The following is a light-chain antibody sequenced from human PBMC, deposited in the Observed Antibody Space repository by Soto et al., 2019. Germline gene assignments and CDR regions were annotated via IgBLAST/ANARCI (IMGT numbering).Light chain of an antibody. V-gene: IGLV2-14*01. Sequence: QSALTQPASVSGSPGQSITISCSETRSNVGGYNYVSWYQHHPGKAPKLMIYEVSNRPSGVSNRFSGSKSDNTASLTISGLQAEDEADYYCSSYTSNITWVFGGGTQLTVL. J-gene: IGLJ3*02. CDR1: RSNVGGYNY. CDR2: EVS. CDR3: SSYTSNITWV.